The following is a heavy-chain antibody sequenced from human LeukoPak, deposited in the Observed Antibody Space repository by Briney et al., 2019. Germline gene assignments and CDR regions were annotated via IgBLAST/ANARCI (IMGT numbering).Heavy chain of an antibody. CDR3: ARDGDYDILSGYYYYYGMDV. D-gene: IGHD3-9*01. CDR1: GYTFTSYG. V-gene: IGHV1-18*04. Sequence: GASVKVSCKASGYTFTSYGISWVRQAPGQGLEWMGWIGAYNGNTNYAQKLQGRVTMTTDTSTSTAYMGLRSLRSDDTAVYYCARDGDYDILSGYYYYYGMDVWGKGTTVTVSS. CDR2: IGAYNGNT. J-gene: IGHJ6*04.